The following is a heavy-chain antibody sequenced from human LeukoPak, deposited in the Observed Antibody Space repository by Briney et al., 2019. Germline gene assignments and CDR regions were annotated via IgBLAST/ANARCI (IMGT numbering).Heavy chain of an antibody. D-gene: IGHD3-16*01. CDR2: INHSGDT. Sequence: SGTLSLTCAVYGGSFSDYYWSWIRQTPGKGLEWIGEINHSGDTNYNPSLKSRVTISVDTSKNQFSLKLSSVTAADTAVYYCARVFSLGSYYYYYMDVWGKGTTVTVSS. CDR1: GGSFSDYY. CDR3: ARVFSLGSYYYYYMDV. J-gene: IGHJ6*03. V-gene: IGHV4-34*01.